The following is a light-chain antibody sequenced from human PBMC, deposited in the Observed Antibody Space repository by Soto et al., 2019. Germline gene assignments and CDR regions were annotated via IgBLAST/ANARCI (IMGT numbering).Light chain of an antibody. CDR1: SGHSDYD. V-gene: IGLV4-69*01. Sequence: QSVLTQSPSASASLGASVKLTCTLSSGHSDYDIAWHQQQPDKGPRYLMKFNRDGSHNKGDGIPDRFSGSSSGAERYLIISSLQSDDEADYYCQTWDTVVVFGGGTQLTVL. CDR2: FNRDGSH. CDR3: QTWDTVVV. J-gene: IGLJ2*01.